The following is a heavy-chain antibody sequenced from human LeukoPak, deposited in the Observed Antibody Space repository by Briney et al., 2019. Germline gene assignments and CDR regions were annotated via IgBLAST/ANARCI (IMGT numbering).Heavy chain of an antibody. CDR3: ASHRRSHGSEY. V-gene: IGHV4-59*01. Sequence: PSETLSLTCTVSGGSFEHYFWSWIRQPPGKGLEWIGYVYYSGSTDYSHSLKSRLTISADTSKNQFSLQLSSVTAADTAVYYCASHRRSHGSEYWGQGTLVTVSS. CDR1: GGSFEHYF. J-gene: IGHJ4*02. D-gene: IGHD3-10*01. CDR2: VYYSGST.